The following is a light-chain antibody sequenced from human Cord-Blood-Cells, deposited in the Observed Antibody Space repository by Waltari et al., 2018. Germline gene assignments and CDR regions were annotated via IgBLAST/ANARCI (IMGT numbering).Light chain of an antibody. CDR2: EGS. CDR1: RSYVGRYNL. J-gene: IGLJ3*02. Sequence: QSALTQPASVSGSPGQSITISCTVTRSYVGRYNLVSWYQQHPGKAPKLMIYEGSKRPSGVSKRFSGSKSGNTASLTISGLQAEDEADYYCCSYAGSSTWVFGGGTKLTVL. V-gene: IGLV2-23*01. CDR3: CSYAGSSTWV.